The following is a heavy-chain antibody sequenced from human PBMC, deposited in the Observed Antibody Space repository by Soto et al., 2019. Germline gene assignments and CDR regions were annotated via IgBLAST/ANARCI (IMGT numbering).Heavy chain of an antibody. CDR1: GFTFSDSW. CDR2: IKPDESEK. J-gene: IGHJ4*02. Sequence: EVQLVESGGGLVQPGGSLRLSCTASGFTFSDSWMTWVRQAPGKGLGWVARIKPDESEKKYADSVKGRFSISRDNAKNSVYLQMDSMRGEETAVYYCVRGGRNYASWGQGTLFTVSS. CDR3: VRGGRNYAS. V-gene: IGHV3-7*01. D-gene: IGHD4-4*01.